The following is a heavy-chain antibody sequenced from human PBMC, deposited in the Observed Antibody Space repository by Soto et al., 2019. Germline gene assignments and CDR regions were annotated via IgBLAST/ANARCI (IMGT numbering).Heavy chain of an antibody. V-gene: IGHV4-31*03. Sequence: PSETLSLTCTVSGGSISSGGYYWSWIRQHPGKGLEWIGYIYYSGSTYYNPSLKSRVTISVDTSKNQFSLKLSSVTAADTAVYYCARDTSPYSSGWHNRHFDYWGQGTLVTVSS. CDR1: GGSISSGGYY. CDR2: IYYSGST. J-gene: IGHJ4*02. D-gene: IGHD6-19*01. CDR3: ARDTSPYSSGWHNRHFDY.